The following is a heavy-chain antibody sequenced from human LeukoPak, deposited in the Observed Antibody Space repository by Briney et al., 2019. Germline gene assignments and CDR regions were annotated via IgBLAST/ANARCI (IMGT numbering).Heavy chain of an antibody. D-gene: IGHD3-10*01. CDR3: ARREMVRGANFDY. CDR2: IWYDGSNK. V-gene: IGHV3-33*01. CDR1: GFTFSSYG. J-gene: IGHJ4*02. Sequence: GGSLRLSCAASGFTFSSYGMHWVRQAPGKGLEWVAVIWYDGSNKYYADSVKGRFTISRDNSKNTLYLRMNSLRAEDTAVYYCARREMVRGANFDYWGQGTLVTVSS.